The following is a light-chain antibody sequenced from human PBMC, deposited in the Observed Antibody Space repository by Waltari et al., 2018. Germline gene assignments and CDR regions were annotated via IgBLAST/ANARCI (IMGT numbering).Light chain of an antibody. CDR1: SSYVGNDNL. V-gene: IGLV2-23*01. CDR3: CSYAGSSTYV. J-gene: IGLJ1*01. Sequence: CALIHPASVPVSLALLITIACTGASSYVGNDNLVSCYQQPPGKAPKRMSSAGSKRPAGVSNRFSGSKSGNTASLTISGLQAEDEADYYCCSYAGSSTYVFGTGTKVTVL. CDR2: AGS.